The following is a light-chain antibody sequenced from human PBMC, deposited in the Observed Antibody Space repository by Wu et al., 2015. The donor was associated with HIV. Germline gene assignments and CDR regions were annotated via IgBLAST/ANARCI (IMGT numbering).Light chain of an antibody. CDR1: EIVGTN. CDR3: QHYNNWWT. CDR2: DAS. V-gene: IGKV3-15*01. J-gene: IGKJ1*01. Sequence: IVMTQFPATLSVSPGERVTLSCRSSEIVGTNLAWYQQKPGQTPRLLIYDASTRATGIPARFSGSGSGTEFTLTISSLQSEDFAVYYCQHYNNWWTFGQGTKVEMK.